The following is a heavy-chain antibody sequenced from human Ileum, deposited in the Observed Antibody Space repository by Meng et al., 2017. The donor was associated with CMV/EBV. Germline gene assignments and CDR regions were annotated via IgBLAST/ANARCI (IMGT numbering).Heavy chain of an antibody. J-gene: IGHJ4*02. V-gene: IGHV3-30*18. Sequence: SGFIFSPYGIHWVRQDPGKGLEWVAIISGDGSTVYYQDSVKGRFTISRDNSKNTLYLQMNSLRSEDTAMYYCAKGCRGGGNCFYSEYWGQGTLVTVSS. CDR2: ISGDGSTV. D-gene: IGHD2-15*01. CDR1: GFIFSPYG. CDR3: AKGCRGGGNCFYSEY.